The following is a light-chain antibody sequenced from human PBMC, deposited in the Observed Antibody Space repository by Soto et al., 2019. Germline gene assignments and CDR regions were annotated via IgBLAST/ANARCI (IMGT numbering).Light chain of an antibody. CDR2: EVS. CDR1: SSDISIYNY. V-gene: IGLV2-14*01. CDR3: CSYTSSTNYV. J-gene: IGLJ1*01. Sequence: QSGLGQPASVCGSPGQSITIPCTGTSSDISIYNYVSWYQQHPGKAPKLIIYEVSNRPSGISNRFSGAKSGNTASLTISGLQVEDEADYYCCSYTSSTNYVFGAGTKVTVL.